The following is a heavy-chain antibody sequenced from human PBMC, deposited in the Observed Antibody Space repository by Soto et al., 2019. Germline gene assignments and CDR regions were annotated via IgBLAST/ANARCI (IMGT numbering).Heavy chain of an antibody. Sequence: EVQLVESGGGLVQPGGSLKLSCAASGFTFGASAMQWVRQASGKGLEWLCRIGSKGETYSTAYAASVKGRFTISRDDSKNTANLKMNRHEREDRAVYDGSRVYSDWFFNWGRGNLGTDAS. J-gene: IGHJ1*01. CDR3: SRVYSDWFFN. D-gene: IGHD3-9*01. CDR2: IGSKGETYST. CDR1: GFTFGASA. V-gene: IGHV3-73*02.